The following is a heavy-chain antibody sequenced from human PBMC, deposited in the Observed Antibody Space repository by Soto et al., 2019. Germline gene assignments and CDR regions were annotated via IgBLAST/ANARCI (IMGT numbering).Heavy chain of an antibody. V-gene: IGHV3-30-3*01. CDR1: GCSFCSYA. J-gene: IGHJ4*02. Sequence: QVQLVESGGGEVQPGRALRLSCAASGCSFCSYAMHWVRQAPGKGLEWVAVISYDGSNKYYADSVKGRFTISRDNSKNTLYLQMNSLRAEDTAVYYCARVGRLHYFDYWGQGTLVTVSS. D-gene: IGHD4-17*01. CDR3: ARVGRLHYFDY. CDR2: ISYDGSNK.